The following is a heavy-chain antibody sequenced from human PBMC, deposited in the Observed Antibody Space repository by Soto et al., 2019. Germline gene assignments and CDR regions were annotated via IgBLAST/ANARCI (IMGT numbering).Heavy chain of an antibody. CDR2: IFYSGGT. CDR3: ARQATGYYYGWFDP. CDR1: GGAILDSTYY. V-gene: IGHV4-39*01. J-gene: IGHJ5*02. Sequence: SETLSLTCTGSGGAILDSTYYWAWIRQPPGKGLEWIGTIFYSGGTFYTPSLKSRVTMSVDTSKNQFSLKLTSVTAADTAVYFCARQATGYYYGWFDPWGQETLVTVSS. D-gene: IGHD3-22*01.